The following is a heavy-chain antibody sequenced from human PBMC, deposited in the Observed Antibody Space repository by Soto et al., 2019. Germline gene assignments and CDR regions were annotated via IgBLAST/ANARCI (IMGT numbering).Heavy chain of an antibody. CDR2: ISYDGSNK. Sequence: HPGGSLRLSCAASGFTFSSYGMHWVRQAPGKGLEWVAVISYDGSNKYYADSVKGRFTISRDNSKNTLYLQMNSLRAEDTAVYYCAKDTLGRSGSYSSFDYWGQGTLVTVSS. CDR1: GFTFSSYG. J-gene: IGHJ4*02. CDR3: AKDTLGRSGSYSSFDY. D-gene: IGHD1-26*01. V-gene: IGHV3-30*18.